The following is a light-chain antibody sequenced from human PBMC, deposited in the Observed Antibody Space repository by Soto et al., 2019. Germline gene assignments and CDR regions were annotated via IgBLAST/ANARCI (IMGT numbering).Light chain of an antibody. V-gene: IGKV3-20*01. CDR3: QQYGSSRQT. CDR1: QSVTSTY. J-gene: IGKJ1*01. CDR2: GAS. Sequence: EIGLTQSPGTLSLSPGERATLSCRASQSVTSTYLAWYQQKPGQAPRLLIYGASSRATGIPDRFTGSGSGTDFTRTISRLEPEDFAVYYCQQYGSSRQTFGQGTKVEIK.